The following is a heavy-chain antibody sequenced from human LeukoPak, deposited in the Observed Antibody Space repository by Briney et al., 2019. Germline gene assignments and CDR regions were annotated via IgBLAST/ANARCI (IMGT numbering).Heavy chain of an antibody. CDR2: IIPIFGTA. D-gene: IGHD2-15*01. J-gene: IGHJ4*02. V-gene: IGHV1-69*06. Sequence: TSVKVSCKASGGTFSSYAISWVRQAPGQGLEWMGGIIPIFGTANYAQKFQGRVTITADKSTSTAYMELSSLRSEDTAVYYCARMGGPYCSGGSCYSNDYWGQGTLVTVSS. CDR3: ARMGGPYCSGGSCYSNDY. CDR1: GGTFSSYA.